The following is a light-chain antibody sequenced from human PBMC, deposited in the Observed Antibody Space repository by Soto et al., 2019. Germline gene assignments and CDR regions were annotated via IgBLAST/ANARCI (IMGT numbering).Light chain of an antibody. CDR2: NSI. J-gene: IGLJ3*02. V-gene: IGLV1-40*01. CDR3: QSYDRSLSGGA. Sequence: QSVLTQPPSVSGAPGQRVTISCTGSSSNIGAGYDVQWYQQVPGTAPKLLISNSINRPSGVPDRFSGSRSDTSASLAITGIQADDEADYYCQSYDRSLSGGAFGGGTKLTVL. CDR1: SSNIGAGYD.